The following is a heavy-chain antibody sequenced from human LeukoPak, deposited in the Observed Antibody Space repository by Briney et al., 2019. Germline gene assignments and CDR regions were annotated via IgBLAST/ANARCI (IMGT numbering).Heavy chain of an antibody. CDR1: GGSISSGTYY. CDR2: IFTSGST. J-gene: IGHJ4*02. CDR3: ARNTYYHHSGTYLDY. D-gene: IGHD3-10*01. Sequence: SQTLSLTCTVSGGSISSGTYYWSWIRQPAGKGLEWIGHIFTSGSTNYNPSLKSRVTISVDTSKNQFSLKLTAVTAADTAVYYCARNTYYHHSGTYLDYWGQGILVTVSS. V-gene: IGHV4-61*09.